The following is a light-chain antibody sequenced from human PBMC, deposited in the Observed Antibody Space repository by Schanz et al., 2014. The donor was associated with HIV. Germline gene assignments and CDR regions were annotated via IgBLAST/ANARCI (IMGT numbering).Light chain of an antibody. J-gene: IGKJ4*01. CDR3: QQYGSFFS. CDR1: QSVGASQ. V-gene: IGKV3-20*01. CDR2: GAS. Sequence: EIVLTQSPGRLSLSPGERATLSCRASQSVGASQLAWFQLRRGQPPRLLIYGASIRATGVPDRFSGSGSGTDFTLTISRLEPEDFAVYYCQQYGSFFSFGGGTKVEIK.